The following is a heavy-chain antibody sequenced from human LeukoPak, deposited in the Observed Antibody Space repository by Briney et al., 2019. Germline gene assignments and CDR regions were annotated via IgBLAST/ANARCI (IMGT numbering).Heavy chain of an antibody. CDR2: ISYDGSNK. D-gene: IGHD4/OR15-4a*01. Sequence: GGSLRLSCAASGFTFSSYAMNWVRQAPGKGLEWVAVISYDGSNKYYADSVKGRFTISRDNSKNTLYLQMNSLRAEDTAVYYCANRPDGAHLGGQGTLVTVSS. CDR3: ANRPDGAHL. CDR1: GFTFSSYA. V-gene: IGHV3-30-3*01. J-gene: IGHJ4*02.